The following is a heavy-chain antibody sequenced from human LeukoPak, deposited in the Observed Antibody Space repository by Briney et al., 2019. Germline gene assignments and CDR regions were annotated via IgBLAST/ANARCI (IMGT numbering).Heavy chain of an antibody. V-gene: IGHV3-7*01. CDR2: IKPDASEK. D-gene: IGHD1-14*01. CDR1: GFTFRSYW. J-gene: IGHJ4*02. CDR3: ALGMRGFDY. Sequence: GGSLRLSCAASGFTFRSYWMSWVRQAPGKGLEWVANIKPDASEKYYVDSVKGRFTVSRDNTENSLYLRMNSLRVEDTAAYYCALGMRGFDYWGQGILVTVSS.